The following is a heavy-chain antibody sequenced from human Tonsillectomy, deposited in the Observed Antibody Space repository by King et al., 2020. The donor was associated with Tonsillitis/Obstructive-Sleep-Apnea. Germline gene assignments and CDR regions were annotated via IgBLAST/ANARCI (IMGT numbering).Heavy chain of an antibody. CDR1: GFTFSSYE. Sequence: QLVQSGGGLVQPGGSLRLSCAASGFTFSSYEMNWVRQAPGKGLEWVSYISSSGSTKYYADSVKGRFTISRDNAKNSLYLQMNSLRAEDTALYYCARSCGICYLYDAFSIWGQETIVTVS. V-gene: IGHV3-48*03. D-gene: IGHD2-15*01. CDR2: ISSSGSTK. CDR3: ARSCGICYLYDAFSI. J-gene: IGHJ3*02.